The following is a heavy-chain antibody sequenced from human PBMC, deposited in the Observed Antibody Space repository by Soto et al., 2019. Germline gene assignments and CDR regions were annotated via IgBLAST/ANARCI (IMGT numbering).Heavy chain of an antibody. J-gene: IGHJ6*02. CDR1: GVTFSSYA. V-gene: IGHV3-23*01. D-gene: IGHD3-3*01. Sequence: PGGSLRLSCAASGVTFSSYAMSWVRQAPGKGLEWVSAISGSGGSTYYADSVKGRFTISRDNSKNTLYLQMNSLRAEDTAVYYCAKDMQTHYDFWSGSQNYGMDVWGQGTTVTVSS. CDR2: ISGSGGST. CDR3: AKDMQTHYDFWSGSQNYGMDV.